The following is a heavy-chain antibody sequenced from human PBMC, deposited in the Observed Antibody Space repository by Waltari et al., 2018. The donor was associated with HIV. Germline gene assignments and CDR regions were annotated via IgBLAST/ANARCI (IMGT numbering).Heavy chain of an antibody. CDR3: ARAGGIAAALDY. D-gene: IGHD6-13*01. CDR2: ISYDGSNK. V-gene: IGHV3-30*04. J-gene: IGHJ4*02. CDR1: GFTFSSYA. Sequence: QVQLVESGGGVVQPGRSLRLSCAASGFTFSSYAMHGVRQAPGKGLEWVAVISYDGSNKYYADSVKGRFTISRDNSKNTLYLQMNSLRADDTAVYYCARAGGIAAALDYWGQGTLVTVSS.